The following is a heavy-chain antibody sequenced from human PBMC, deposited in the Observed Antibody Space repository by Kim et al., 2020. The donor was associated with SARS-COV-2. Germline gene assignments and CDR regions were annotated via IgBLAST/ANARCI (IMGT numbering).Heavy chain of an antibody. J-gene: IGHJ4*02. CDR3: VREPAN. V-gene: IGHV3-11*01. Sequence: SAGSSMEYADSVNGRFSISRDNAKKSLSLQMNSLTPEDTAVYYCVREPANWGQGTLVTVSS. CDR2: SAGSSM.